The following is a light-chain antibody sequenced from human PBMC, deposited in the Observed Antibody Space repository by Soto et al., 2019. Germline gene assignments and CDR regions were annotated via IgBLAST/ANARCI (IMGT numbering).Light chain of an antibody. Sequence: EIVLTQSPATLSSFPGDRVTLSCRASQYINTRLAWYQHRPGQAPRLLIYQTSIRAAGIPARFSASGTGTDFTLNISDVQPEDFAVYYCHQRQSWPRTFGQGTRWIS. CDR1: QYINTR. J-gene: IGKJ1*01. CDR3: HQRQSWPRT. CDR2: QTS. V-gene: IGKV3-11*01.